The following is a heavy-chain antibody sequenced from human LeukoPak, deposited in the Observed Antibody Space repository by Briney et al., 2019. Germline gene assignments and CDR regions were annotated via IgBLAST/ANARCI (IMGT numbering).Heavy chain of an antibody. J-gene: IGHJ4*02. CDR2: VNPNSGGT. CDR3: ARNVGPSGGPYYFDY. CDR1: GYTFTDYY. D-gene: IGHD1-26*01. Sequence: ASVKVSCKASGYTFTDYYIHWVQQARGQGLEWMGWVNPNSGGTNYAQKFQGRVTMTRDTSIGTAYMELSRLTSDDTALYYCARNVGPSGGPYYFDYWGQGTLVTVSS. V-gene: IGHV1-2*02.